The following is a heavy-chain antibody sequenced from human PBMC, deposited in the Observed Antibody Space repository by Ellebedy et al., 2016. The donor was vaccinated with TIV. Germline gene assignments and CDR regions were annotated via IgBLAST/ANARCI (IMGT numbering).Heavy chain of an antibody. CDR2: IDNDGAEK. CDR1: GFTVSSHY. CDR3: ARDNWNGLASDF. D-gene: IGHD1-20*01. Sequence: PGGSLRLSCAASGFTVSSHYMSWVRQAPGKGLEWVANIDNDGAEKYFVDSVKGRFTISRDNAKNSLYLEMNSLRTEDTAVYYCARDNWNGLASDFWGQGTLVTVSS. J-gene: IGHJ4*02. V-gene: IGHV3-7*04.